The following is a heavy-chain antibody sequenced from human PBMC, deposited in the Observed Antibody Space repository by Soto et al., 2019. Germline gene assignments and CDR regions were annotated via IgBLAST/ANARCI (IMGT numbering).Heavy chain of an antibody. D-gene: IGHD4-17*01. J-gene: IGHJ4*02. V-gene: IGHV3-23*01. Sequence: EVQLLESGGGLVQSGGSLRLSCAASGFTFGTYAMSWVRQAPGKGLEWVSGISGRGTTFYADSVKGRFTISRDNSKNTLHLQMDSLRAEDMAFYYCAKFRRQVYGDYYLDQWGQGTLVTVSS. CDR3: AKFRRQVYGDYYLDQ. CDR1: GFTFGTYA. CDR2: ISGRGTT.